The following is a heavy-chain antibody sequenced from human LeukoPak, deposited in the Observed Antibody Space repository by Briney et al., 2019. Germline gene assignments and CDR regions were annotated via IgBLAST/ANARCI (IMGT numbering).Heavy chain of an antibody. CDR2: ISGSGGST. Sequence: PGGSLRLSCAASGFTFSSYAMSWVRQAPGKGLEWVSAISGSGGSTYYADSVKGRFTISRDNAGNSMYLQMSSLRDEDTAVYYCVRDALGESGAGGPWGQGTLVSVSS. CDR1: GFTFSSYA. CDR3: VRDALGESGAGGP. D-gene: IGHD3-10*01. J-gene: IGHJ5*02. V-gene: IGHV3-23*01.